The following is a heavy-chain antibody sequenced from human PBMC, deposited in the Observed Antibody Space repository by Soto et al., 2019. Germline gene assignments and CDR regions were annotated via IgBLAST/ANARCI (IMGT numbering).Heavy chain of an antibody. CDR2: IWYDGSNK. CDR1: GFTFSSYG. J-gene: IGHJ4*02. D-gene: IGHD3-22*01. Sequence: PGGSLRLSCAASGFTFSSYGMHWVRQAPGKGLEWVAVIWYDGSNKYYADSVKGRFTISRDNSKNTLYLQMNSLRAEDTAVYYCARDRLSSGYYSQAFDYWGQGTLVTVSS. V-gene: IGHV3-33*01. CDR3: ARDRLSSGYYSQAFDY.